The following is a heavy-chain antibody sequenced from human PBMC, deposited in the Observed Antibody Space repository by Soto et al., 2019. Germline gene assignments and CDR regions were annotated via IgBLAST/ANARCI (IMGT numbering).Heavy chain of an antibody. CDR3: ARKILTRDHSGPFDL. D-gene: IGHD7-27*01. CDR2: ISSAMTYI. V-gene: IGHV3-21*01. Sequence: PGGSLSLSCAASDFAFGSHTMGWVRPAPGEGMEWVSSISSAMTYILYVSSVRGRFTISRDNAKKSLFLQMDSLTADDTAVYFCARKILTRDHSGPFDLWGQGTMVTVS. CDR1: DFAFGSHT. J-gene: IGHJ3*01.